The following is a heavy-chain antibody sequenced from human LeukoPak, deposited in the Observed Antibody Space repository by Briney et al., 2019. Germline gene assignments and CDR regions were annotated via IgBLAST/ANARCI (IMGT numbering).Heavy chain of an antibody. Sequence: ASVKVSCKASGYTFTSYGISWVRQAPGQGLEWMGWISAYNGNANYAQKLQGRVTMTTDTSTSTAYMELRSLRSDDTAVYYCARVSSGWYVASYFDYWGQGTLVTVSS. J-gene: IGHJ4*02. CDR2: ISAYNGNA. V-gene: IGHV1-18*01. CDR3: ARVSSGWYVASYFDY. CDR1: GYTFTSYG. D-gene: IGHD6-19*01.